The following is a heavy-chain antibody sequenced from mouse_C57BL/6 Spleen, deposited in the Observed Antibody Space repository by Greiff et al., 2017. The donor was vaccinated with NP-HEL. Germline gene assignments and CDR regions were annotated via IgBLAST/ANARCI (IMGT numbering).Heavy chain of an antibody. CDR1: GYTFTSYW. Sequence: VQLQQPGAELVKPGASVKMSCKASGYTFTSYWITWVKQRPGQGLEWIGDIYPGSGSTNYNEKFKSKATLTVDTSSSTAYTQLSSLPSEDSAVYYCARWDGYYRFDYWGQGTTLTVSS. D-gene: IGHD2-3*01. CDR2: IYPGSGST. CDR3: ARWDGYYRFDY. J-gene: IGHJ2*01. V-gene: IGHV1-55*01.